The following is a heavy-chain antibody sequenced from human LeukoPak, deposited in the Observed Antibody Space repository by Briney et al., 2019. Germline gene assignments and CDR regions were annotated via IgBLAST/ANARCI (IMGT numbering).Heavy chain of an antibody. CDR2: IKSKTDGGTT. CDR1: GFTFSNAW. CDR3: TTVYCSSTSCYSYMDV. Sequence: GGSLRLSCAASGFTFSNAWMSWVRQAPGQGLEWVGRIKSKTDGGTTDYAAPVKGRFTISRDDSKNTLYLQMNSLKTEDTAGYYCTTVYCSSTSCYSYMDVGGKGTTVTVSS. J-gene: IGHJ6*03. D-gene: IGHD2-2*01. V-gene: IGHV3-15*01.